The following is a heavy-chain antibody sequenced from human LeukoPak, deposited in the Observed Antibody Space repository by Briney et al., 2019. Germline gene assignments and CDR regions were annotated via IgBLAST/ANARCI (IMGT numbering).Heavy chain of an antibody. Sequence: SGGSLRLSCAASGFTFSSYWMSWVRQAPGKGLEWVGRIKSKTDGGTTEYAAPVKGRLNISRDDSKNTLYLQMNSLKTEDTAVYSCATDSSSSSYYWGQGTLVTVSS. D-gene: IGHD6-6*01. CDR1: GFTFSSYW. J-gene: IGHJ4*02. CDR2: IKSKTDGGTT. CDR3: ATDSSSSSYY. V-gene: IGHV3-15*01.